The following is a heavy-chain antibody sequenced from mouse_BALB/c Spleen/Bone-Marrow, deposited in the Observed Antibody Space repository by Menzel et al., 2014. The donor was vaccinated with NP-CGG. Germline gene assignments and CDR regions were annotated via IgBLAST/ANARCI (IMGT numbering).Heavy chain of an antibody. V-gene: IGHV5-6*01. D-gene: IGHD2-4*01. J-gene: IGHJ3*01. CDR1: GFTFSSYG. Sequence: EVMLVESGGDLVKPGGSLKLSCAASGFTFSSYGMSWVRQTPDKRLEWVATISSGGGYTYYPDSVKGRFTISRDNAKNTLYLQMISLNSEDTAIYYCARQGNDYAAWFAYWGQGTLVTVSA. CDR3: ARQGNDYAAWFAY. CDR2: ISSGGGYT.